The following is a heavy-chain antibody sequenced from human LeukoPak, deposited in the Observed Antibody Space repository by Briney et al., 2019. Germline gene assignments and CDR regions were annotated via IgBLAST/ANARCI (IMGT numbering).Heavy chain of an antibody. CDR2: ILNDGSNE. Sequence: GGSLRLSCAASGFTFSSFSMSWVRQAPGKGLEWVAFILNDGSNEYYPDSVKGRFTISRVNSRNTLYLQMNSLRAEDTAVYYCAKGGSASHNWFVPWGQGTLVTVSS. D-gene: IGHD2-2*01. CDR3: AKGGSASHNWFVP. V-gene: IGHV3-30*02. CDR1: GFTFSSFS. J-gene: IGHJ5*02.